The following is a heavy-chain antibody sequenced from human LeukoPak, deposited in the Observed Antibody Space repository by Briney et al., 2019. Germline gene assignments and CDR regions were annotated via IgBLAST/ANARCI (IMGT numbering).Heavy chain of an antibody. D-gene: IGHD5-24*01. CDR1: GGSFSGYY. Sequence: SETLSLTCAVYGGSFSGYYWSWIRQPPGKGLEWIGEINHSGSTNYNPSLKSRVTISVDTSKNQFSLKLSSVTAADTAVYYCARHRVEMATISYFDYWGQGTLVTVSS. V-gene: IGHV4-34*01. J-gene: IGHJ4*02. CDR2: INHSGST. CDR3: ARHRVEMATISYFDY.